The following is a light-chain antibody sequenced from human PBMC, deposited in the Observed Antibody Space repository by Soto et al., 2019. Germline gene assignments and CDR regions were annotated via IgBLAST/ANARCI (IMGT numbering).Light chain of an antibody. CDR2: DAS. V-gene: IGKV1-5*01. Sequence: DIQMTPSPSTLSASVGDRVTITCRASQSISSWLAWYQQKPGKAPKLLIYDASSLESGVPSRFSGSGSGTEFTLTISSLQPDDFATYYCQQYNSYSGLTFGGGTKVDNK. CDR3: QQYNSYSGLT. J-gene: IGKJ4*01. CDR1: QSISSW.